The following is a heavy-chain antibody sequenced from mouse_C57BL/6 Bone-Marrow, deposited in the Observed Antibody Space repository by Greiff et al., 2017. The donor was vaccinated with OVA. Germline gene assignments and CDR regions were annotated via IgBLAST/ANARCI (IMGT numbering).Heavy chain of an antibody. CDR2: IDPENGDT. Sequence: EVKLQESGAELVRPGASVKLSCTASGFNITDDYMHWVKQRPEQGLEWIGWIDPENGDTEYASKFQGKATITADTSSNTAYLQLSSLTSEDTAVYYCTRGNDGYPYYYAMDYWGQGTSVTVSS. V-gene: IGHV14-4*01. J-gene: IGHJ4*01. CDR3: TRGNDGYPYYYAMDY. CDR1: GFNITDDY. D-gene: IGHD2-3*01.